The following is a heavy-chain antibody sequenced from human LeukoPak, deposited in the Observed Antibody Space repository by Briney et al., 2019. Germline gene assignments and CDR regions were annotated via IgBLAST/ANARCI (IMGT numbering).Heavy chain of an antibody. D-gene: IGHD2-2*01. CDR3: ASLNHSSTSCCVVDY. V-gene: IGHV4-30-2*01. CDR2: IYHSGST. Sequence: SETLSLTCAVSGGSISSGGYSWSWIRQPPGKGLEWIGYIYHSGSTYYNPSLKSRVTISVDTSKNQFSLKLSSVTAADTAVYYCASLNHSSTSCCVVDYWGQGTLVTVSS. J-gene: IGHJ4*02. CDR1: GGSISSGGYS.